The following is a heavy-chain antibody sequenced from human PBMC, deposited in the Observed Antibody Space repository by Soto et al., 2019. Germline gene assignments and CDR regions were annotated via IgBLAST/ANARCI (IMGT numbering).Heavy chain of an antibody. CDR3: AKSPPPEWELLRGAEYFQH. V-gene: IGHV3-23*01. D-gene: IGHD1-26*01. J-gene: IGHJ1*01. CDR2: ISGSGGST. Sequence: PGGSLRLSCAASGFTFSSYAMSWVRQAPGKGLEWVSAISGSGGSTYYADSVKGRFTISRDNSKNTLYLQMNSLRAEDTAVYYCAKSPPPEWELLRGAEYFQHWGQGTLVTVSS. CDR1: GFTFSSYA.